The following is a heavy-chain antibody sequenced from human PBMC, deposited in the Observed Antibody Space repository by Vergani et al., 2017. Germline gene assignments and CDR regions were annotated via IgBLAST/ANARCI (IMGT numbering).Heavy chain of an antibody. CDR2: ISWNSGSI. V-gene: IGHV3-9*01. J-gene: IGHJ5*02. Sequence: EVQLVESGGGLVKPGRSLRLSCAASGFTFDDYAMHWVRQAPGKGLEWVSGISWNSGSIGYADSVKGRFTISRDNAKNSLYLQMNSLRAEDTALYYCAKDHTYDLEDNWFDPWGQGTLVTVSS. D-gene: IGHD3-3*01. CDR1: GFTFDDYA. CDR3: AKDHTYDLEDNWFDP.